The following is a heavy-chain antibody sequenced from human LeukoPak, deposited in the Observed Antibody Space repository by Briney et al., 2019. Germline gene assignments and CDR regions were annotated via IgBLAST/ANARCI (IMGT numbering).Heavy chain of an antibody. J-gene: IGHJ4*02. V-gene: IGHV3-30*04. Sequence: GRSLRLSCAASGFTLSSYAMHWVRQAPGKGLEWVAVISYDGSNKYYADSVKGRFTISRDNSKNTLYLQMNSLRAEDTAVYYCAREAYDYVWGSYPFDYWGQGTLVTVSS. CDR2: ISYDGSNK. CDR3: AREAYDYVWGSYPFDY. CDR1: GFTLSSYA. D-gene: IGHD3-16*02.